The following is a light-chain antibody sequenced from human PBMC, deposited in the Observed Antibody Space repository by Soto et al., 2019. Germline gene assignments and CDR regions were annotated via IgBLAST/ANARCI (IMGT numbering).Light chain of an antibody. J-gene: IGLJ3*02. CDR1: SSNIGSNY. V-gene: IGLV1-47*02. CDR3: AAWDDSLSGWV. Sequence: QSVLTQPPSASGTPGQRDTISCSGSSSNIGSNYVYWYQQLPGTAPKLLIYSNNQRPSGVPGRFSGSKSGTSASLAISGLRSEDEADYYCAAWDDSLSGWVFGGGTKLTVL. CDR2: SNN.